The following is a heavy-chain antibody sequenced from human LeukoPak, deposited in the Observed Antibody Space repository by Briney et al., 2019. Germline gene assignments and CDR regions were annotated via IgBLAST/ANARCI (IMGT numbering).Heavy chain of an antibody. CDR3: ARGKRVTTIRYFDY. D-gene: IGHD4-11*01. J-gene: IGHJ4*02. CDR1: GGSFSGYY. Sequence: SETLSLTCAVYGGSFSGYYWSWIRQPPGKGLEWIGEISHSGSTNYNPSLKSRVTISVDTSKNQFSLKLSSVTAADTAVYYCARGKRVTTIRYFDYWGQGTLVTVSS. V-gene: IGHV4-34*01. CDR2: ISHSGST.